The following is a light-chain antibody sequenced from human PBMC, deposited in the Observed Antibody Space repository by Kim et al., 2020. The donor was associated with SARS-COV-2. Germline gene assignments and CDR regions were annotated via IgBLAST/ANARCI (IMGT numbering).Light chain of an antibody. J-gene: IGKJ4*01. CDR2: KTS. V-gene: IGKV1-5*03. CDR1: QGISAW. Sequence: ASIGGRVSTTCRGSQGISAWLAWYQQKSGQAPKLLIYKTSSLESGVPSRFSGSGSGTDFTLTISSLQPDDFGTYYCQQYDEYPLTFGGGTKVDIK. CDR3: QQYDEYPLT.